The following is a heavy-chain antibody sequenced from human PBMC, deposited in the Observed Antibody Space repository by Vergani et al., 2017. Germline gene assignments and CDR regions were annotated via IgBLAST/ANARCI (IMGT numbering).Heavy chain of an antibody. CDR3: ARGRYCSSTSCYAPYYYYMDV. CDR1: GYTFTSYG. D-gene: IGHD2-2*01. Sequence: QVQLVQSGAEVKKPGASVKVSCKASGYTFTSYGISWVRQAPGQGLEWRGWISAYNGNTNYAQKLQGRVTMTTDTSTSTAYMELRSLRSDDTAVYYCARGRYCSSTSCYAPYYYYMDVWGKGTTVTVSS. V-gene: IGHV1-18*01. J-gene: IGHJ6*03. CDR2: ISAYNGNT.